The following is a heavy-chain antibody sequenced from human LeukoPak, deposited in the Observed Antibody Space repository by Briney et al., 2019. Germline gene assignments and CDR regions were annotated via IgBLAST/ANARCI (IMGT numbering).Heavy chain of an antibody. CDR2: IRYDGRSK. D-gene: IGHD2-21*02. V-gene: IGHV3-30*02. J-gene: IGHJ4*02. CDR1: GFTFSSYG. Sequence: SGGSLRLSCAASGFTFSSYGMHWVRQAPGKGLEWVAFIRYDGRSKYYPDSAKGRFTISRDNSKNTLYLQMNSLRAEDTAVYYCAKEVVVVTARYFDYWGQGTLVTVSS. CDR3: AKEVVVVTARYFDY.